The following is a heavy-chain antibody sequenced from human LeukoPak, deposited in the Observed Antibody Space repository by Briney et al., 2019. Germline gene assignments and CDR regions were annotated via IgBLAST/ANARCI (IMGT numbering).Heavy chain of an antibody. CDR2: INPNSGGT. D-gene: IGHD3-10*01. CDR1: GYTFTGNY. Sequence: ASVKVSCKASGYTFTGNYMHWVRQAPGQGLEWMGRINPNSGGTNYAQKFQGRVTMTRDTSISTAYMELSRLRSDDTAVYYCAREISGSDYYYYYYMDVWGKGTTVTVSS. V-gene: IGHV1-2*06. CDR3: AREISGSDYYYYYYMDV. J-gene: IGHJ6*03.